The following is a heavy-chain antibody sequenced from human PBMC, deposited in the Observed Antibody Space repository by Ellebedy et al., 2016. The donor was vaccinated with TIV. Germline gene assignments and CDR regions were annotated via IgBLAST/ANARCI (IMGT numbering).Heavy chain of an antibody. J-gene: IGHJ4*02. CDR3: TRHRYSSGYYFDY. D-gene: IGHD3-22*01. CDR2: IRSKANSYAT. Sequence: PSETLSLTCAVSGGSISSSNWWSWVRQASGKGLEWVGRIRSKANSYATAYAASVKGRFTISRDDSKNTAYLQMNSLKTEDTAVYYCTRHRYSSGYYFDYWGQGTLVTVSS. CDR1: GGSISSSNW. V-gene: IGHV3-73*01.